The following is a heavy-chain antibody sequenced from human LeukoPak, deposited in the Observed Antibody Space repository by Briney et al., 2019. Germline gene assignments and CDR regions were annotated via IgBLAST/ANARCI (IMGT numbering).Heavy chain of an antibody. V-gene: IGHV1-69*06. CDR3: ASSGWYSEFDYFYYMDV. J-gene: IGHJ6*03. CDR2: IIPVFATA. Sequence: SVKVSCKASGGIFSSYAISWVRQAPGQGLEWMGGIIPVFATANYAQKFKGRVTITADKSMSTAYMELSSLRSEDTAVYYCASSGWYSEFDYFYYMDVWGNGNTVPVSS. D-gene: IGHD6-19*01. CDR1: GGIFSSYA.